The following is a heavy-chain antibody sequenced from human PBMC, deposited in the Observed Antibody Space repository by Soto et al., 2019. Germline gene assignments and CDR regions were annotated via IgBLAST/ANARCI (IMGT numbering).Heavy chain of an antibody. D-gene: IGHD2-2*01. J-gene: IGHJ6*02. CDR3: ARDNIVVVPAAIPLGFYYYYGMDV. CDR2: LPSDGSNK. Sequence: GGSLRLSCAASGFTFSSYAMHRVRQAPGQGLKWVAVLPSDGSNKYNAVSVRGRFTISRDNSKNTLYLQMNSLRAEDTAVYYCARDNIVVVPAAIPLGFYYYYGMDVWGQGTTVTVAS. CDR1: GFTFSSYA. V-gene: IGHV3-30-3*01.